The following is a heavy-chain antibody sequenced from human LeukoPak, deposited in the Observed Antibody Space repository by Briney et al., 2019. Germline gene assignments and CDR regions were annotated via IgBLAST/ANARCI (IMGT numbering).Heavy chain of an antibody. CDR2: INHSGST. Sequence: SETLSPTCAVYGGSFSGYCWSWIRQPPGKGLEWIGEINHSGSTNYNPSLKSRVTISVDTSRNQFSLKLSSVTAADTAVYYCAIPFTIFGVVIGEYYYYGMDVWGQGTTVTVSS. V-gene: IGHV4-34*01. J-gene: IGHJ6*02. D-gene: IGHD3-3*01. CDR3: AIPFTIFGVVIGEYYYYGMDV. CDR1: GGSFSGYC.